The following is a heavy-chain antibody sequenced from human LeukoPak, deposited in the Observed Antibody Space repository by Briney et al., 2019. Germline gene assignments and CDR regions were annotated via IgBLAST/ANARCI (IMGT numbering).Heavy chain of an antibody. Sequence: SETLSLTCTVSGGSISSYYWSWIRQPPGKGLEWIGYIYYSGSTNYNPSLKSRGTISVDTYKNQFSLKLSSVTAADTAVYYCARGGAYCGGGCSPYAFDIWGQGTLVTVSS. CDR3: ARGGAYCGGGCSPYAFDI. V-gene: IGHV4-59*01. D-gene: IGHD2-21*02. CDR1: GGSISSYY. CDR2: IYYSGST. J-gene: IGHJ3*02.